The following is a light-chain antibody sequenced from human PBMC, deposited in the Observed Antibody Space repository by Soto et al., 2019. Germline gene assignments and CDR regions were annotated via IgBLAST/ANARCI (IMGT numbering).Light chain of an antibody. V-gene: IGLV2-14*01. J-gene: IGLJ1*01. CDR1: SSDVGGYNY. Sequence: QSALTQPASVSGTPGQSITISCTGTSSDVGGYNYVSWYQQHPGKAPKLMIYEVSNRPSGVSNRFSGSKSGNTASLTISGLQAVDEADYYCTSYTSISLYVFGTVTKVTV. CDR2: EVS. CDR3: TSYTSISLYV.